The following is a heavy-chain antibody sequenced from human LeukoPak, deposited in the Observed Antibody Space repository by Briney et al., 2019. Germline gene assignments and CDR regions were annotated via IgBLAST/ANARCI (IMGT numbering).Heavy chain of an antibody. CDR2: VFSGGST. CDR1: GGSLSGHY. J-gene: IGHJ4*02. D-gene: IGHD3-22*01. Sequence: LGTLSLTCTVSGGSLSGHYWSWIRQPPGKGLEWIGYVFSGGSTNYNPSLKSRVTISEDTSVNQFSLKLSSVTATDTAVYYCARHYYDRSDSYSFDYWGQGTLVTVSS. CDR3: ARHYYDRSDSYSFDY. V-gene: IGHV4-59*08.